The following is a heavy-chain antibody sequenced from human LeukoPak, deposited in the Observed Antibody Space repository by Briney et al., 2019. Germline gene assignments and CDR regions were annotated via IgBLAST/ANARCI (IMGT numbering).Heavy chain of an antibody. CDR3: ARSSGWYG. Sequence: PGGSLRLSCAASGFTFSTYWMHWVRQAPGKGLVWVSHINVDGSGATYADTVKGRFTISRDNAKNSLYLQMNSLRAEDTAVYYCARSSGWYGWGQGTLVTVSS. D-gene: IGHD6-19*01. V-gene: IGHV3-74*01. J-gene: IGHJ4*02. CDR1: GFTFSTYW. CDR2: INVDGSGA.